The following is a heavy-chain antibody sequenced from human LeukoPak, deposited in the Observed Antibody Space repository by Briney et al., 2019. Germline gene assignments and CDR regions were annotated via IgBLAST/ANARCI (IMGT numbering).Heavy chain of an antibody. V-gene: IGHV4-59*01. D-gene: IGHD4-17*01. Sequence: PSETLSLTCTVSGGSISSYYWSWIRQPPGKGLEWIGYIYYSGSTNYNPSLKSRVTISVDTSKNQFSLKLSSVTAADTAAYYCARDRTTSHFGYWGQGTLVTVSS. CDR3: ARDRTTSHFGY. CDR1: GGSISSYY. J-gene: IGHJ4*02. CDR2: IYYSGST.